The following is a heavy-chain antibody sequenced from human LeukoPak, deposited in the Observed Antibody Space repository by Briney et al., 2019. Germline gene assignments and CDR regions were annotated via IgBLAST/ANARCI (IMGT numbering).Heavy chain of an antibody. CDR2: ISSSSSTI. J-gene: IGHJ4*02. CDR3: ARNDMITFGGVIDPFDY. Sequence: PGGSLRLSCAASGFTFSSYSMNWVRQAPGKGLEWVSYISSSSSTIYYADSVKGRFTISRDNAKNSLYLQMNSLRDEDTAVYYCARNDMITFGGVIDPFDYWGQGTLVTVSS. CDR1: GFTFSSYS. D-gene: IGHD3-16*02. V-gene: IGHV3-48*02.